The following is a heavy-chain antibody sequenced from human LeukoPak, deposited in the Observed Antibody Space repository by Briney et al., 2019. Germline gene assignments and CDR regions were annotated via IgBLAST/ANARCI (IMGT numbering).Heavy chain of an antibody. D-gene: IGHD3-9*01. CDR3: ARDQGVRKRATYYDILTGYYSAPPLTS. CDR1: GFTFSSYE. J-gene: IGHJ4*02. V-gene: IGHV3-48*03. Sequence: GGSLRLSCAASGFTFSSYEMNWVRQAPGKGLEWVSYISSSGSTIYYADSVKGRFTISRDNAKNSLYLQMNSLRAEDTAVYYCARDQGVRKRATYYDILTGYYSAPPLTSWGQGTLVTVSS. CDR2: ISSSGSTI.